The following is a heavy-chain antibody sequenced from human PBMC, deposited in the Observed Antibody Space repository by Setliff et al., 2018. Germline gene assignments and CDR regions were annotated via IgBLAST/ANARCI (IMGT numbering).Heavy chain of an antibody. D-gene: IGHD1-26*01. CDR3: AREVGTSTSSDAFDV. CDR1: GGSFSGYY. Sequence: SETLSLTCAVYGGSFSGYYWSWIRQPPGKSLEWIAYIYHSGSAYYNPSLKSRVTMSVDTSKNQFSLHLTSVTAADTAVYYYAREVGTSTSSDAFDVWGQGMMVTVSS. J-gene: IGHJ3*01. V-gene: IGHV4-34*01. CDR2: IYHSGSA.